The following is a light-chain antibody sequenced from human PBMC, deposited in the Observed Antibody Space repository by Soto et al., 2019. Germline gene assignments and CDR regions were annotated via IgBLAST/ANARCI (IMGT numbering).Light chain of an antibody. V-gene: IGKV3D-7*01. J-gene: IGKJ5*01. CDR2: GAS. CDR1: QSVGSGY. Sequence: EIVMTQSPATLSLSPGERAALSCRASQSVGSGYLSWYQQKPGRAPKLLIYGASTRATGIPARFSGSGSGTDYTLTISSLQPEDFAVYYCQQDYNLPITFGQGTRLEI. CDR3: QQDYNLPIT.